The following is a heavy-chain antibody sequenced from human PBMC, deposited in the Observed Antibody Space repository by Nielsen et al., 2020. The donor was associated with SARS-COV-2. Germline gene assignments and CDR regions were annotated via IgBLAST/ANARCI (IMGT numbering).Heavy chain of an antibody. CDR3: AREHGSGSYYFDY. J-gene: IGHJ4*02. CDR2: IKQDGSEK. CDR1: GFTFSSYW. V-gene: IGHV3-7*03. Sequence: GGSLRLSCAASGFTFSSYWMSWVRQAPGKGLEWVANIKQDGSEKYYVDSVKGRFTISRDNAKNSLYLQMNSLRAEDTAVYYCAREHGSGSYYFDYWGQGTLVTVSS. D-gene: IGHD3-10*01.